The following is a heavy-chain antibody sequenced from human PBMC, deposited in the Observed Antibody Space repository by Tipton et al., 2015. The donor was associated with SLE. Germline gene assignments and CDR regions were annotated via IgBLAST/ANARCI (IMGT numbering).Heavy chain of an antibody. CDR3: SRAISQQYSTIWSDY. CDR1: GGTFYSFL. D-gene: IGHD2-2*01. CDR2: ISGENGNT. J-gene: IGHJ4*02. V-gene: IGHV1-18*01. Sequence: QVQLVQSGAEVKKPGSSVKVSCKASGGTFYSFLIAWVRQAPGQGLEWMGWISGENGNTNYAQELQGRVILTTDTTTNTAFMELRSLRSDDTAVYFCSRAISQQYSTIWSDYWGQGTLVTVSS.